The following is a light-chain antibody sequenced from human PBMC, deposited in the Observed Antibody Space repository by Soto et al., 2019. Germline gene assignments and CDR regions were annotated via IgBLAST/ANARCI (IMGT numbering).Light chain of an antibody. J-gene: IGKJ2*01. CDR3: QQRRDWPRT. CDR1: QSISSY. V-gene: IGKV3-11*01. Sequence: EIVLTQSPATLSLSPGERATLSCRASQSISSYLAWYQQKPGQAPRLLFYDASIRAAGIPARFSGSGSGTDXXLTXXSLEPEDLAXYYCQQRRDWPRTFGRGTKLEIK. CDR2: DAS.